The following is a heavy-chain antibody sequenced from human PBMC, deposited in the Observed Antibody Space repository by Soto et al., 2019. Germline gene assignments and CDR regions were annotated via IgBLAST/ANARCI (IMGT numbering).Heavy chain of an antibody. V-gene: IGHV1-18*01. Sequence: ASVKVSCKASGYTFTNSGISWVRQAPGQGLEWMGWISTDNGNTNYAQHLQGRVSMTTDTSTSTAYMDLSSLRSEDTAVYYCARGPKGGNIYYFAYWGQGTLVTVSS. J-gene: IGHJ4*02. CDR1: GYTFTNSG. CDR2: ISTDNGNT. CDR3: ARGPKGGNIYYFAY. D-gene: IGHD2-15*01.